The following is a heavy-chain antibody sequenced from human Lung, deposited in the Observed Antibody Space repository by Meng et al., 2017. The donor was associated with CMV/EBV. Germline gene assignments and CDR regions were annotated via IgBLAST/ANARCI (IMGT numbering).Heavy chain of an antibody. CDR3: VRDPVAYYYVSSGDYPKGFDS. CDR1: GGSISRSSYF. D-gene: IGHD3-22*01. J-gene: IGHJ4*02. Sequence: SXTXSLXCSVSGGSISRSSYFWGWIRQPPGRRLEWIASIYYTGSTYYNPSLKSRLSISVDTSKNQFSLRLTSVTAADTAVYCCVRDPVAYYYVSSGDYPKGFDSXGQGXLVTVSS. CDR2: IYYTGST. V-gene: IGHV4-39*07.